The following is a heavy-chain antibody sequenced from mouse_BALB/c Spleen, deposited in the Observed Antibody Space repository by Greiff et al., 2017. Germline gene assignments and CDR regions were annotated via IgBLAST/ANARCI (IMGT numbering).Heavy chain of an antibody. D-gene: IGHD2-14*01. V-gene: IGHV6-6*02. CDR2: IRLKSNNYAT. CDR3: TRGYRYSYAMDY. Sequence: EVNLVESGGGLVQPGGSMKLSCVASGFTFSNYWMNWVRQSPEKGLEWVAEIRLKSNNYATHYAESVKGRFTISRDDSKSSVYLQMNNLRAEDTGIYYCTRGYRYSYAMDYWGQGTSVTVSS. CDR1: GFTFSNYW. J-gene: IGHJ4*01.